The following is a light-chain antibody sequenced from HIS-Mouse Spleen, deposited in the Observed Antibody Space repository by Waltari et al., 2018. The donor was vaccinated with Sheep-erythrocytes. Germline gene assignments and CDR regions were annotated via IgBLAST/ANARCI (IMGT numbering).Light chain of an antibody. CDR2: KAS. Sequence: DIHMTQSPSTLSVSVGDRVTITCRASQSISSWLAWYQQKPGKDPKLLIYKASSLESGVPSRFSGSGSGTEFTLTISSLQPDDFATYYCQQYNSYSPLTFGGGTKVEIK. CDR3: QQYNSYSPLT. CDR1: QSISSW. V-gene: IGKV1-5*03. J-gene: IGKJ4*01.